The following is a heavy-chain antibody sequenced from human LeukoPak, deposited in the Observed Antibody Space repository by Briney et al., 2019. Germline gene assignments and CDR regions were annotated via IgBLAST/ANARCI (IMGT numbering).Heavy chain of an antibody. CDR3: ARDRRIAARPGAFDI. CDR2: ISSSGSTI. J-gene: IGHJ3*02. V-gene: IGHV3-11*04. Sequence: GGSLRLSCAASGFTFSDYYMSWIRQAPGKGLEWVSYISSSGSTIYYADSVKGRFTISRDNAKNSLYLQMNSLRAEDTAVYYCARDRRIAARPGAFDIWGQGTMVTVSS. D-gene: IGHD6-6*01. CDR1: GFTFSDYY.